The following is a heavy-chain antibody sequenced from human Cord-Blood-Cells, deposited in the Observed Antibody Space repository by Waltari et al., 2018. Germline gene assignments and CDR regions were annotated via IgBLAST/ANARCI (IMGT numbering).Heavy chain of an antibody. CDR1: GGSVSSGSYY. Sequence: QVQLQESGPGLVKPSETLSLTCTVSGGSVSSGSYYWSWIRQPPGKGLEWIGFIYYRGSTNYNPSLKSRVTISVDTSKNQFSLKLSSVTAADTAVYYCARYSSSWYYFDYWGQGTLVTVSS. J-gene: IGHJ4*02. D-gene: IGHD6-13*01. V-gene: IGHV4-61*01. CDR3: ARYSSSWYYFDY. CDR2: IYYRGST.